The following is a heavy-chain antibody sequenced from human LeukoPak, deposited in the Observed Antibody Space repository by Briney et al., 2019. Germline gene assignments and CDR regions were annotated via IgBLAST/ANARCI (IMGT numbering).Heavy chain of an antibody. CDR3: ATGYSYGYSAEFDY. CDR2: IYYSGST. V-gene: IGHV4-59*01. J-gene: IGHJ4*02. CDR1: GGSISSYY. D-gene: IGHD5-18*01. Sequence: KPSETLSLTCTVSGGSISSYYWSWIRQPPGKGLEWIGDIYYSGSTNYNPSLKSRVTISVDTSKNQFSLKLSSVTAADTAVYYCATGYSYGYSAEFDYWGQGTLVTVSS.